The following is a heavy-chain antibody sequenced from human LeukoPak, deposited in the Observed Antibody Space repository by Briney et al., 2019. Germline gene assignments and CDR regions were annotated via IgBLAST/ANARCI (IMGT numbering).Heavy chain of an antibody. CDR1: GFTFSRYA. D-gene: IGHD1-26*01. CDR2: ISSNGGST. J-gene: IGHJ3*02. V-gene: IGHV3-64*01. CDR3: ARGVRGAHLYRDAFDI. Sequence: PGGSLRLSCAASGFTFSRYAMYWVRQAPGKGLEYVSVISSNGGSTYYAKSMKGRFTISRDNSKNTLYLQMGSLRVEDMAVYYCARGVRGAHLYRDAFDIWGQGTMVTVSS.